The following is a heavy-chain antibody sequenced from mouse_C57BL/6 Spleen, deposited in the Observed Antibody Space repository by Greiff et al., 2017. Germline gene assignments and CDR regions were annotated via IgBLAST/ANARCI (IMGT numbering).Heavy chain of an antibody. J-gene: IGHJ3*01. Sequence: QLQQPWAELVMPGAFVQLFCKAFGYPLPSLRKHWVKPGPGQGPEWVGKIDSFDSYTYFNQKFKGKSTLTVDKSSSTAYMQLSSLTSEDSAVYYCARFDYCSSSWCAYWGQGTPVTVSA. V-gene: IGHV1-69*01. CDR1: GYPLPSLR. CDR3: ARFDYCSSSWCAY. D-gene: IGHD1-1*01. CDR2: IDSFDSYT.